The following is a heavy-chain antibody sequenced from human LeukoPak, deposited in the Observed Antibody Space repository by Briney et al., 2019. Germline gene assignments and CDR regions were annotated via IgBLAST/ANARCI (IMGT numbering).Heavy chain of an antibody. J-gene: IGHJ4*02. CDR3: AKDSRTYYFGSGSFSLPKRALGYFDY. CDR2: VRYDGSNK. Sequence: PGGSLRLSCAASGFTFSNYGMHWVRQAPGKGLEWVAFVRYDGSNKYYADSVKGRFTISRDNSKNTLYLQMNNLRTEDTAVYYCAKDSRTYYFGSGSFSLPKRALGYFDYWGQGTLVTVSS. D-gene: IGHD3-10*01. CDR1: GFTFSNYG. V-gene: IGHV3-30*02.